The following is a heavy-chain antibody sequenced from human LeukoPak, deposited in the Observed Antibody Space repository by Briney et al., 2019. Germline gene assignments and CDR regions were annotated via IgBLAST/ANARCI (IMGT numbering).Heavy chain of an antibody. CDR3: ARGLKEVRGVAFDY. CDR2: IYSGGST. V-gene: IGHV3-53*01. CDR1: GFTVSSSY. D-gene: IGHD3-10*01. J-gene: IGHJ4*02. Sequence: GGSLRLSCAASGFTVSSSYMSWVRQAPGKGLEWVSAIYSGGSTYYADSVKGRFTISRDNSKNTLYLQMNSLRAEDTAVYYCARGLKEVRGVAFDYWGQGTLVTVSS.